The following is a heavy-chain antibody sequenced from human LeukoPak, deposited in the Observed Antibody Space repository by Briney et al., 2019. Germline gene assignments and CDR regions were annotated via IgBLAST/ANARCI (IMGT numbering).Heavy chain of an antibody. CDR1: GGSFSGYY. CDR3: ARGLVGLFRYCSSTSCQSPSYYYYGMDV. Sequence: SETLSLTCAVYGGSFSGYYWSWIRQPPGKGLEWIGEINHSGSTNYIPSLKSRVTISVDTSKNQFSLKLSSVTAADTAVYYCARGLVGLFRYCSSTSCQSPSYYYYGMDVWGQGTTVTVSS. CDR2: INHSGST. D-gene: IGHD2-2*01. V-gene: IGHV4-34*01. J-gene: IGHJ6*02.